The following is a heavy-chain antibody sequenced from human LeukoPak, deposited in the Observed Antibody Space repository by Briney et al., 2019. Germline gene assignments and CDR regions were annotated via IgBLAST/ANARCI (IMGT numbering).Heavy chain of an antibody. CDR1: GGSISSYY. Sequence: SETLSLTCTVSGGSISSYYWSWIRQPPGKGLEWIGSIYYSGSTYYNPSLKSRVTISVDTSKNQFSLKLSSVTAADTAVYYCARHRNTLDAFDIWGQGTLVTVSS. J-gene: IGHJ4*02. CDR3: ARHRNTLDAFDI. D-gene: IGHD2/OR15-2a*01. CDR2: IYYSGST. V-gene: IGHV4-59*05.